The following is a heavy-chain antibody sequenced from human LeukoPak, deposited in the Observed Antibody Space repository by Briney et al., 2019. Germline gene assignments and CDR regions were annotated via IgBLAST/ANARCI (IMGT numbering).Heavy chain of an antibody. CDR2: INPSGGST. CDR3: ARVYIVVVGMDV. V-gene: IGHV1-46*01. D-gene: IGHD2-2*01. CDR1: GYTLTSYY. J-gene: IGHJ6*03. Sequence: ASVKVSCKASGYTLTSYYMHWVRQAPGQGLEWMGIINPSGGSTLYAQKFQGRVTMTRDMSTTTDYMELSSLRSEDTAVYYCARVYIVVVGMDVWGKGTTVTISS.